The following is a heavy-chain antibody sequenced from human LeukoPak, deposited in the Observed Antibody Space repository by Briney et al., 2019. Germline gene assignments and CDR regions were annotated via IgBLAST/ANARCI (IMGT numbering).Heavy chain of an antibody. V-gene: IGHV1-18*01. CDR2: ISAYNGST. Sequence: ASVKVSCKASGYTFTSYGISWVRQAPGQGLEWMGWISAYNGSTNYAQKLQGRVTMTTDTSTSTAYMELRSLRSDDTAVYYCARHDSSGYYNWFDPWGQGTLVTVSS. D-gene: IGHD3-22*01. J-gene: IGHJ5*02. CDR3: ARHDSSGYYNWFDP. CDR1: GYTFTSYG.